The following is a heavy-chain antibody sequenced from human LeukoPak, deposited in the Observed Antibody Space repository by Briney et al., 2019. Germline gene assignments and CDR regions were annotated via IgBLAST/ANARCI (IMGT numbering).Heavy chain of an antibody. Sequence: SETLSLTCAVYGGSFSGYYWSWIRQPPGKGLEWIGEINHSGSTNYNPSLKSRVTISVDTSKNQFSLKLSSVTAADTAVYYCARTSRRWSARLNWFDPWGQGTLVTLSS. V-gene: IGHV4-34*01. J-gene: IGHJ5*02. D-gene: IGHD6-6*01. CDR2: INHSGST. CDR1: GGSFSGYY. CDR3: ARTSRRWSARLNWFDP.